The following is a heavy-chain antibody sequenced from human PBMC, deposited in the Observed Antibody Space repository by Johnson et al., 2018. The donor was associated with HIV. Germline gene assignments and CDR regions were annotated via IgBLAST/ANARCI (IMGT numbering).Heavy chain of an antibody. Sequence: QVQLVESGVGVVQPGRPERFFCAASGFTFSDYSIYWVRRAPGKGLDWVAIFSFDGVYGESADSVKGRFTISRENAKNSLYIQMNSLRAEDTAVYYCARDATPWGGADVGYAFDLWGQGTMVAVSS. CDR1: GFTFSDYS. V-gene: IGHV3-30*03. D-gene: IGHD7-27*01. J-gene: IGHJ3*01. CDR2: FSFDGVYG. CDR3: ARDATPWGGADVGYAFDL.